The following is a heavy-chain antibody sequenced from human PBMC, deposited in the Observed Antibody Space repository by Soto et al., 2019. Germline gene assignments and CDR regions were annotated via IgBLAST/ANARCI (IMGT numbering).Heavy chain of an antibody. CDR3: ANGGVGCSGGSCYPIDY. V-gene: IGHV3-30*18. Sequence: QVQLVESGGGVVQPGRSLRLSCAASGFTFSSYGMHWVRQAPGKGLEWVAVISYDGSNKYYADSVKGRFTISRDNSKNTLYLQMNSLRAEDTAVYYCANGGVGCSGGSCYPIDYWGQGTLVTVSS. D-gene: IGHD2-15*01. J-gene: IGHJ4*02. CDR2: ISYDGSNK. CDR1: GFTFSSYG.